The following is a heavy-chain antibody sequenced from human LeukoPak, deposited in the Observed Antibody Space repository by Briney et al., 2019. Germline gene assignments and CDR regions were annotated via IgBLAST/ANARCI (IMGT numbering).Heavy chain of an antibody. CDR1: GGSISSYY. Sequence: PSGTLSLTCTVSGGSISSYYWSWIRQPPGKGLEWIGYIYYSGSTNYNPSLKSRVTISVDTSKNQFSLKLSSVTAADTAVYYCARSAGGDGYNFDYWGQGTLVTVSS. CDR3: ARSAGGDGYNFDY. D-gene: IGHD5-24*01. V-gene: IGHV4-59*01. J-gene: IGHJ4*02. CDR2: IYYSGST.